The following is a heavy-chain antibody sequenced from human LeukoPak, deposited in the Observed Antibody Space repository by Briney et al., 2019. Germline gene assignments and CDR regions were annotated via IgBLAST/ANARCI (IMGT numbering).Heavy chain of an antibody. J-gene: IGHJ6*02. D-gene: IGHD6-13*01. CDR3: ARDSSSWYSYGMDV. Sequence: GGSLRLSCAASGFTFSSYWMHWVRQAPGKGLVWVSRINSGGSSTSYADSVKGRFTISRDNAKNSLYLQMNSLRAEDTAVYYCARDSSSWYSYGMDVWGQGTTVTVSS. V-gene: IGHV3-74*01. CDR2: INSGGSST. CDR1: GFTFSSYW.